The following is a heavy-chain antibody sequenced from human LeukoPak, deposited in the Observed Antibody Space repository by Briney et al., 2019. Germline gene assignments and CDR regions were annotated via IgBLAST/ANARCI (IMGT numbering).Heavy chain of an antibody. CDR3: ARDPKFVVLRYFEFPDY. V-gene: IGHV3-30*04. J-gene: IGHJ4*02. CDR2: ISYDGSNK. Sequence: GGSLRLSCAASGFTFRSYAMHWVRQAPGKGLEWVAVISYDGSNKYYADSVKGRFTISRDNSKNTLYLQMNSLRAEDTAVYYCARDPKFVVLRYFEFPDYWGQGTLVTVSS. D-gene: IGHD3-9*01. CDR1: GFTFRSYA.